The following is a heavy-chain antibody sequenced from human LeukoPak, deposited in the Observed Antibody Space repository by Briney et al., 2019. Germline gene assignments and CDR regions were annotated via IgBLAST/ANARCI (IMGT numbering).Heavy chain of an antibody. D-gene: IGHD2-15*01. CDR1: GLTVSSTY. CDR2: IYSGGST. V-gene: IGHV3-66*01. J-gene: IGHJ4*02. CDR3: ARDLLEWCFVS. Sequence: GGSLRLSCAASGLTVSSTYMSWVRQTPGKGLEWVSVIYSGGSTYYADSVKGRFTISTANSKNTLYLQMTSLRAEGASVYYCARDLLEWCFVSWGQGALVTVSS.